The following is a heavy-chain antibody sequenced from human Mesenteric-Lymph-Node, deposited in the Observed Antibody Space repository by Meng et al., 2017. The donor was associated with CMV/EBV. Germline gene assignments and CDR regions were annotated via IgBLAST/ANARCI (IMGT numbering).Heavy chain of an antibody. CDR1: GFNFRDIW. V-gene: IGHV3-23*01. D-gene: IGHD2-2*02. CDR3: AKGYCSSASCYIFDY. Sequence: GESLKISCAASGFNFRDIWMGWVRQAPGKGLEWVSAISGSGGSTYYADSVKGRFTISRDNSKNTLYLQMNSLRAEDTAVYYCAKGYCSSASCYIFDYWGQGTLVTVSS. CDR2: ISGSGGST. J-gene: IGHJ4*02.